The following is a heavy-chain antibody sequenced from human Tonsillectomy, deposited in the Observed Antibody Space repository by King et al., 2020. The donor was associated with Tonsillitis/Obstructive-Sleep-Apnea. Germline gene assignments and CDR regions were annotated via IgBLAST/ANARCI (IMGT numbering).Heavy chain of an antibody. CDR1: GFTFSTYA. Sequence: VQLVESGGGLVQPGESLRLSCAASGFTFSTYAMNWVRQAPGKGLEWVSYIGSSGTTIYYADSVKGRFTISRDNAKNSLYLQMNSLRDEDTAVYYCLNVMGNWGQGTLVTVSS. J-gene: IGHJ4*02. CDR3: LNVMGN. D-gene: IGHD3-16*01. V-gene: IGHV3-48*02. CDR2: IGSSGTTI.